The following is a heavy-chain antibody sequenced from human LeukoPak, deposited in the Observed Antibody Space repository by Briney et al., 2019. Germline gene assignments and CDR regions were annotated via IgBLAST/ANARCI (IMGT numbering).Heavy chain of an antibody. J-gene: IGHJ4*02. CDR1: GGSISSYY. D-gene: IGHD5-24*01. CDR2: IYYSGST. CDR3: ARGLGRDGYKTFDY. V-gene: IGHV4-59*01. Sequence: SETLSLTCTVCGGSISSYYWRCMRQPPGKGLVWIGYIYYSGSTNYDPSLKSRVTISVDTSKNQFSLKLSSVTAADTAVYYCARGLGRDGYKTFDYWGQGTLVTVSS.